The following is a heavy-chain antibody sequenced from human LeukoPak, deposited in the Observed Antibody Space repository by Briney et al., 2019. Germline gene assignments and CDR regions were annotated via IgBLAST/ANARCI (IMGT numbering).Heavy chain of an antibody. CDR2: ISGSGGTT. Sequence: GGSLRLSCAASGFTFNNYAMNWVRQAPGKGLEWVSGISGSGGTTYYAASVKGRFTISRGSSKNTLYLQMNSLRAEDTAVYYCAKVSGGGLYYDGMDVWGQGTTVTVSS. V-gene: IGHV3-23*01. CDR3: AKVSGGGLYYDGMDV. CDR1: GFTFNNYA. D-gene: IGHD1-14*01. J-gene: IGHJ6*02.